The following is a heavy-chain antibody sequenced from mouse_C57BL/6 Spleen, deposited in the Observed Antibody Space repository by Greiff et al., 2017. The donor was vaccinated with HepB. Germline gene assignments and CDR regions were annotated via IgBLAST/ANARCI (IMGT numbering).Heavy chain of an antibody. D-gene: IGHD2-1*01. CDR1: GFTFSSYG. V-gene: IGHV5-6*01. J-gene: IGHJ2*01. CDR3: ARQKGIYYGNGENYFDY. Sequence: EVKLVESGGDLVKPGGSLKLSCAASGFTFSSYGMSWVRQTPDKRLEWVATIISGGSYTYYPDSVKGRFTISRDNAKNTLYLPMSSLKSEDTAMYYCARQKGIYYGNGENYFDYWGQGTTLTVSS. CDR2: IISGGSYT.